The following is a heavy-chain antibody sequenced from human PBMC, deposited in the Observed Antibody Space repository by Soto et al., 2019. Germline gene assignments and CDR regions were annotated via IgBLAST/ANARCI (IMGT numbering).Heavy chain of an antibody. CDR1: GFTFSSYA. CDR2: ISYDGSNK. CDR3: ARDRIPTGMDV. V-gene: IGHV3-30*14. J-gene: IGHJ6*02. Sequence: GGSLRLSCAASGFTFSSYAMHWVRQAPGKGLEWVAVISYDGSNKYYADSVKGRFTISRDNSKNTLYLQMNSLRAEDTAAYYCARDRIPTGMDVWGQGTTVTVSS.